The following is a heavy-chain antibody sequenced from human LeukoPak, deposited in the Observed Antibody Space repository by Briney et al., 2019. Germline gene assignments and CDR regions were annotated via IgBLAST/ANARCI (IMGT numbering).Heavy chain of an antibody. J-gene: IGHJ4*02. V-gene: IGHV4-30-2*01. CDR1: GGSISSYS. Sequence: TLSLTCTVSGGSISSYSWSWIRQPPGKGLEWIGYIYHSGSTYYNPSLKNRVTISVDRSKNQFSLKLSSVTAADTAVYYCAREKGGNSGFDYWGQGTLVTVSS. D-gene: IGHD4-23*01. CDR3: AREKGGNSGFDY. CDR2: IYHSGST.